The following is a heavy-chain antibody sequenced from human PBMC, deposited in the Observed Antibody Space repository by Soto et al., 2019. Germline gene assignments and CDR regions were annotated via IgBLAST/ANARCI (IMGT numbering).Heavy chain of an antibody. Sequence: QVQLVQSGAEVKKPGSSVKVSCKASGGTFSSYTISWVRQAPGQGLEWMGRIIPILGIANYAQKFQGRVTITADKPTSTAYMELSSLRSEDTAVYYCAGGLAYSSSRGGMDVWGQGTTVTVSS. V-gene: IGHV1-69*02. CDR2: IIPILGIA. D-gene: IGHD6-13*01. J-gene: IGHJ6*02. CDR1: GGTFSSYT. CDR3: AGGLAYSSSRGGMDV.